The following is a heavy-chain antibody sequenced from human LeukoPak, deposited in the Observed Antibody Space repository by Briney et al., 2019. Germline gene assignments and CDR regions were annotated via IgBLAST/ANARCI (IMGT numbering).Heavy chain of an antibody. D-gene: IGHD3-10*01. Sequence: GGSLRLSCAASGFTLSSYDMHWVRQATGKGLEWVSAICTAGDTYYPGSVKGRFTISRENAKNSLYLQMNSLRAGDTAVYYCARGITMVRGVSNDAFDIWGQGTMVTVSS. V-gene: IGHV3-13*01. CDR3: ARGITMVRGVSNDAFDI. J-gene: IGHJ3*02. CDR2: ICTAGDT. CDR1: GFTLSSYD.